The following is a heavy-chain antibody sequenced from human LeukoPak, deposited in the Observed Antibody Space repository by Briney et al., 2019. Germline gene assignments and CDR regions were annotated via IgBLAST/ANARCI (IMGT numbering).Heavy chain of an antibody. CDR2: ISTSGST. Sequence: RPSETLSLTCTVSGGSISSYYWSWIRQPAGKGLEWIGRISTSGSTNYNPSLKSRVTMSVDTSKNQFSLKLSSVTAADTAVYYCASHGDLNYGSGSYYKGIDAFDIWGQGTMVTVSS. CDR1: GGSISSYY. J-gene: IGHJ3*02. D-gene: IGHD3-10*01. CDR3: ASHGDLNYGSGSYYKGIDAFDI. V-gene: IGHV4-4*07.